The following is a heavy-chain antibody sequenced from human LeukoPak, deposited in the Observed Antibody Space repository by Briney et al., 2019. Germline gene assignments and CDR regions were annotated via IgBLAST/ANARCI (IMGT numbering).Heavy chain of an antibody. D-gene: IGHD5-18*01. J-gene: IGHJ4*02. CDR3: ARGYSYAYTDY. CDR1: GFTFSDYY. CDR2: ISSSGSTL. V-gene: IGHV3-11*01. Sequence: GGSLRLSCAVSGFTFSDYYMSWIRQAPGKGLEWVSYISSSGSTLYYADSVKGRFTISRDNAKNSLYLQMNSLTPEDTAVYYCARGYSYAYTDYWGQGTLVTVSS.